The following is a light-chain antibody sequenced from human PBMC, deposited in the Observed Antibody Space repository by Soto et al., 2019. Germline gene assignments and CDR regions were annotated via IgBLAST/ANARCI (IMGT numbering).Light chain of an antibody. CDR3: LQVYNYPYT. Sequence: AIQMTQSPSSLSASVGDIVTITCRASQGIRNDLGWYQQKTGKAPKLLIYAASSLQSGVPSRFSGSGSGTDFTLTISSLQPEDFATYYCLQVYNYPYTFGQGTKLEIK. CDR1: QGIRND. CDR2: AAS. V-gene: IGKV1-6*01. J-gene: IGKJ2*01.